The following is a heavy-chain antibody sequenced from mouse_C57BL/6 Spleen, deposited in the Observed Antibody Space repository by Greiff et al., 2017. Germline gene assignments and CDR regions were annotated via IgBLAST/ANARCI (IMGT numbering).Heavy chain of an antibody. CDR3: ARGSGNYGAMDY. J-gene: IGHJ4*01. V-gene: IGHV1-52*01. CDR2: IDPSDSET. CDR1: GYTFTSYW. D-gene: IGHD2-1*01. Sequence: QVQLQQPGAELVRPGSSVKLSCKASGYTFTSYWMHWVKQRPIQGLEWIGNIDPSDSETHYNQKFKDKATLTVDKSSSTAYMQLSSLTSEDSAVYYCARGSGNYGAMDYWGQGTSVTVSS.